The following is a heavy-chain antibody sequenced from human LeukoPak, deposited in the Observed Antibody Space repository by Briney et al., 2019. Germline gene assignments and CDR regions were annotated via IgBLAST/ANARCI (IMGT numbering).Heavy chain of an antibody. J-gene: IGHJ5*01. CDR3: AKDFGKSSSWFDY. V-gene: IGHV3-9*01. CDR1: GFTFDDYA. CDR2: ISWNSGSI. D-gene: IGHD6-13*01. Sequence: SLRLSCAASGFTFDDYAMHWVRQAPGKGLEWVSGISWNSGSIGYGDSVKGRFTISRDNAKNSLYLQINSLRAEDTALYYCAKDFGKSSSWFDYWGQGVLVTVSS.